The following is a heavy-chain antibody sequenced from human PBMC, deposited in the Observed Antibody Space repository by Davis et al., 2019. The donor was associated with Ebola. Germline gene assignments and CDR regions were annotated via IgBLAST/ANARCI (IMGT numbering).Heavy chain of an antibody. CDR3: ARRGIRYFDWLLYEVNWFDP. CDR2: ISRSSSYI. Sequence: GESLKISCAASGFTFSSYSMNWVRQAPGKGLEWVSSISRSSSYIYYADSVKGRFTISRDNAKNSLYLQMHSLRAEDTAVYYCARRGIRYFDWLLYEVNWFDPWGQGTLVTVSS. J-gene: IGHJ5*02. V-gene: IGHV3-21*01. D-gene: IGHD3-9*01. CDR1: GFTFSSYS.